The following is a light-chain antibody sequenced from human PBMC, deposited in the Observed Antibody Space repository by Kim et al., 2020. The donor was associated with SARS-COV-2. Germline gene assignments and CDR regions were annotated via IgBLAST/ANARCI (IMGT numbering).Light chain of an antibody. J-gene: IGKJ2*02. V-gene: IGKV1-8*01. CDR3: QQYYDYPRT. CDR1: QGVSTF. CDR2: SAS. Sequence: SAATGDRVTITCRASQGVSTFVAWYQQKPGKAPKLLMYSASTLHSGVPSRFSGSGSGTDFTLTITRLQSEDFATYYCQQYYDYPRTFGQGTKLEI.